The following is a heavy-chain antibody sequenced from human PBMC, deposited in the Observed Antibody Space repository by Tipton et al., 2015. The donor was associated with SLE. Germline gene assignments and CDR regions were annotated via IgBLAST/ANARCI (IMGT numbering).Heavy chain of an antibody. CDR1: GGSISSHY. Sequence: LRLSCTVSGGSISSHYWSWIRQPPGKGLEWIGYIYYSGSTNYNPSLKSRVTISVDTSKNQFSLKLSSVTAEDTAVYYCARGEQWLTYYFDYWGQGTLVTVSS. CDR3: ARGEQWLTYYFDY. J-gene: IGHJ4*02. CDR2: IYYSGST. V-gene: IGHV4-59*11. D-gene: IGHD6-19*01.